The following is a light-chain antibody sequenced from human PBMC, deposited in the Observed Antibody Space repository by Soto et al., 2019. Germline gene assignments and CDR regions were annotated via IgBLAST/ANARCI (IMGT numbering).Light chain of an antibody. V-gene: IGKV3-20*01. CDR1: QSVSSSY. CDR2: GAS. CDR3: QQYNNWHIT. Sequence: EIVLTQSPGTLSLSPGERATLSCRASQSVSSSYLAWYQQKPGQAPRLLIYGASSRATGIPDRFSGSGSGTDFTLTISRLEPEDFAVYYCQQYNNWHITFGQGTRLEI. J-gene: IGKJ5*01.